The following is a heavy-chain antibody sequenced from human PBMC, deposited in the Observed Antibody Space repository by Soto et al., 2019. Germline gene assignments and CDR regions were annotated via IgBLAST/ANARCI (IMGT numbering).Heavy chain of an antibody. CDR3: ARMDGDYNYFGLDV. J-gene: IGHJ6*02. CDR1: GFSLTNGRMG. Sequence: QVTLKESGPVLVKPTETLTLTCSVSGFSLTNGRMGVSWIRQPPGKALEWLAHFFSDAERSYSTSMQSRLNMYEDSAGSQVVVTMTNMAPADTATYFCARMDGDYNYFGLDVWGHGIAVTVSS. V-gene: IGHV2-26*01. CDR2: FFSDAER. D-gene: IGHD4-17*01.